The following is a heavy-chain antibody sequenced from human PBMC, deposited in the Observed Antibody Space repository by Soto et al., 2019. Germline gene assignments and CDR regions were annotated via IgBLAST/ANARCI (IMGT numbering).Heavy chain of an antibody. CDR1: GFTFSSYS. CDR2: ISSSSYI. Sequence: GGSLRLSCAASGFTFSSYSMNWVRQAPGKGLEWVSSISSSSYIYYADSVKGRFTISRDNAKNSLYLQMNSLRAEDTAVYYCARDNDYYDSSGYYNLLVTDYWGQGTLVTVSS. J-gene: IGHJ4*02. CDR3: ARDNDYYDSSGYYNLLVTDY. D-gene: IGHD3-22*01. V-gene: IGHV3-21*01.